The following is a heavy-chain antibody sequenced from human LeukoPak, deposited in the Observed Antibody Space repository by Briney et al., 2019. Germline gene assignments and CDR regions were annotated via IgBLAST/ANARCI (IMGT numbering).Heavy chain of an antibody. CDR3: ARRVEATNYDILTGQPNYGMDV. J-gene: IGHJ6*02. CDR1: GYTFTSYD. D-gene: IGHD3-9*01. Sequence: KPGASVKVSCKASGYTFTSYDINWVRQATGQGLEWMGWMNPNSGNTVYAQKLQGRVTMTRNTSISTAYMELSSLRSEDTAVYYCARRVEATNYDILTGQPNYGMDVWGQGTTVTVSS. V-gene: IGHV1-8*01. CDR2: MNPNSGNT.